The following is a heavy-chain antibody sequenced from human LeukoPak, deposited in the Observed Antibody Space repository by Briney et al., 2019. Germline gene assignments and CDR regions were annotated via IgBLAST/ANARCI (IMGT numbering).Heavy chain of an antibody. CDR1: GFTFSSYS. CDR2: ISSSSSTI. CDR3: ARDARYSSSWYHHPDAFDI. D-gene: IGHD6-13*01. J-gene: IGHJ3*02. V-gene: IGHV3-48*02. Sequence: QPGGSLRLSCAASGFTFSSYSMNLVRQAPGKGLEWVSYISSSSSTIYYADSVKGRFTISRDNAKNSLYLQMNSLRDEDTAVYYCARDARYSSSWYHHPDAFDIWGQGTMVTVSS.